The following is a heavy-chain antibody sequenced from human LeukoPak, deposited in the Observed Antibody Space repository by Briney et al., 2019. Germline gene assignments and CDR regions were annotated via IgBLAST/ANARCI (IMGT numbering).Heavy chain of an antibody. D-gene: IGHD4-11*01. CDR2: VYYTGST. CDR1: GGSISSYY. CDR3: ARDTTVAWFDP. J-gene: IGHJ5*02. V-gene: IGHV4-59*12. Sequence: SETLSLTCTVSGGSISSYYWSWVRQPPGKGLEWIGFVYYTGSTNYSPSLKSRVTMSVDTSKNQFSLKLSSVTAADTAVYYCARDTTVAWFDPWGQGTLVTVSS.